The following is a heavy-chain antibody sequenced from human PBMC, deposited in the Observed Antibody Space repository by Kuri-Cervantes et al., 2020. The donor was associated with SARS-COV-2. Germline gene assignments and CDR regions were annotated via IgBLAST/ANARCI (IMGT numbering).Heavy chain of an antibody. CDR3: AKLGSRRHYED. V-gene: IGHV3-23*01. D-gene: IGHD4-17*01. CDR1: GFTFSSYA. CDR2: ISGSGGST. J-gene: IGHJ4*02. Sequence: GGSLRLSCAASGFTFSSYAMSWVRQAPGKGLEWVSAISGSGGSTYYADSGKGRFTISRDNSKNTLYLQMHSLRAEDTAVYYCAKLGSRRHYEDWGQGTLVTVSS.